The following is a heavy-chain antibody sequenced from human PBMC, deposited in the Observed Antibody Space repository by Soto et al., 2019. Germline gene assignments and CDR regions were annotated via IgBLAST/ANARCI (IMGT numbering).Heavy chain of an antibody. CDR2: ISYDGSNK. Sequence: QVQLVESGGGVVQPGRSLRLSCAASGFTFSSSGMHWVRQAPGKGLEWVAVISYDGSNKYYADSVKGRFTISRDNSKNTLYLQMNSLRAGDTAVYYCAKGWDRGVYSYGSDYWGQGTLVTVSS. J-gene: IGHJ4*02. D-gene: IGHD5-18*01. CDR1: GFTFSSSG. V-gene: IGHV3-30*18. CDR3: AKGWDRGVYSYGSDY.